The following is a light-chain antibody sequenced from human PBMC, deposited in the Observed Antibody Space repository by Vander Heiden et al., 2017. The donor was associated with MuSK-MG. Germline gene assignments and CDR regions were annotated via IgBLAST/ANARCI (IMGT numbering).Light chain of an antibody. Sequence: QSVLTQPPSLSAAPRQRVTISCSGSSSHIGNNYVSWYQQFPGTAPKLLIYENNKRPSGIPDRFSGSKSGTSATLGITGLQTGDEADYYCGTWDSSLSVVVFGGGTKLTVL. CDR2: ENN. V-gene: IGLV1-51*02. CDR1: SSHIGNNY. J-gene: IGLJ2*01. CDR3: GTWDSSLSVVV.